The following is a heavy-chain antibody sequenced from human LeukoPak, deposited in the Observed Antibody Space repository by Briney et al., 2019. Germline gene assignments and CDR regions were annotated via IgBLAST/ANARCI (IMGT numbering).Heavy chain of an antibody. J-gene: IGHJ3*02. CDR3: TRENRHSSGWYGAFDI. V-gene: IGHV3-15*01. Sequence: GGSLRLSCAASGFSFSNARMDWVRRAPGKGLEWVGRIKSKTDGGTAHYAAPVKGRFTISRDDSRNTLYLQMNSLKTEDTAVYYCTRENRHSSGWYGAFDIWGQGTMVTVSS. CDR2: IKSKTDGGTA. CDR1: GFSFSNAR. D-gene: IGHD6-19*01.